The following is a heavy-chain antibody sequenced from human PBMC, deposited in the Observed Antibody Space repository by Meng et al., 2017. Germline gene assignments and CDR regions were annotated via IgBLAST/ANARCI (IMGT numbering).Heavy chain of an antibody. Sequence: QDSAPGRVKPRGTLSLTCAVSGGSIRSSNWWSWVRQPPGKGLEWIGEIYHSGSTNYNPSLKSRVTISVDKSKNQFSLKLSSVTAADTAVYYCARVVAATTLFLDYWGQGTLVTVSS. CDR1: GGSIRSSNW. J-gene: IGHJ4*02. CDR2: IYHSGST. CDR3: ARVVAATTLFLDY. V-gene: IGHV4-4*03. D-gene: IGHD2-15*01.